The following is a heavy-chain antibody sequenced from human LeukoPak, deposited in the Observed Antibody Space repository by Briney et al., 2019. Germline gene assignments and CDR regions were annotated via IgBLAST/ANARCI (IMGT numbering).Heavy chain of an antibody. Sequence: SEGLSLTCTVPGGSISYYYWSWGRQSPGEGMGWIGYIYYSGTTNYNPSLKSRVTISVDTSKNQFSLKLSSVTAADTAVYYGARWDYYGSGSSRRYFDLWGRGTLVTVSS. V-gene: IGHV4-59*08. CDR3: ARWDYYGSGSSRRYFDL. D-gene: IGHD3-10*01. CDR1: GGSISYYY. J-gene: IGHJ2*01. CDR2: IYYSGTT.